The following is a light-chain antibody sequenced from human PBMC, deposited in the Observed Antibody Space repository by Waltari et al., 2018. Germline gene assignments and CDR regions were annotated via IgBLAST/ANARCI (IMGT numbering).Light chain of an antibody. CDR1: QSVLYTPNNNDY. CDR3: HQYFSVPLT. Sequence: AVSLGERATINCKSSQSVLYTPNNNDYLAWYQQKPGQPPKLLIHRASTREFGVPDRFSGSGSGTDFTLTISSLQAEDVATYYCHQYFSVPLTFGGGTRGEIK. J-gene: IGKJ4*01. V-gene: IGKV4-1*01. CDR2: RAS.